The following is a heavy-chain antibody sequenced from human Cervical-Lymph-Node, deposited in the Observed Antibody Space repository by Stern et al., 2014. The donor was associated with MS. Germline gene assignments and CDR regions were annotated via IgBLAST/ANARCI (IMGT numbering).Heavy chain of an antibody. CDR2: ISSSGST. Sequence: QVQLQESGPGLVKPSETLSHTCTVSGGSVTSSSYYWGWIRQPPGKGLEWIGSISSSGSTYYKPSLKSRLNIAVATYNNQFSLTRSSVPAADTAVYYCARRILTVTTGHWYFDLWGRGSLVTVSS. CDR3: ARRILTVTTGHWYFDL. J-gene: IGHJ2*01. V-gene: IGHV4-39*01. D-gene: IGHD4-17*01. CDR1: GGSVTSSSYY.